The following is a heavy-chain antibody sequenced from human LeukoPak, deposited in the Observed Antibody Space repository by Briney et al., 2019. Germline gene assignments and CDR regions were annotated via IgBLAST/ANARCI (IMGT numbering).Heavy chain of an antibody. CDR1: GFRVSSNH. CDR3: AREREYYTYIVY. J-gene: IGHJ4*02. D-gene: IGHD3-3*01. Sequence: PGGSLRLSCAVSGFRVSSNHMTGVRQAPGKGLEWVSLIYTGDVTYYADSVKGRFTISTDNSKNILYLQMDSLTAEDTALYYCAREREYYTYIVYWLQGTLVTVSS. CDR2: IYTGDVT. V-gene: IGHV3-53*01.